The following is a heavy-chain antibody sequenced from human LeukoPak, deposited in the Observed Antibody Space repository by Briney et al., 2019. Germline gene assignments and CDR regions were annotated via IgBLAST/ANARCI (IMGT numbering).Heavy chain of an antibody. D-gene: IGHD4-11*01. V-gene: IGHV1-2*02. CDR1: GYTFTGYY. Sequence: GASVKVSCKASGYTFTGYYMHWVRQAPGQGLEWMGWINPNSGGTNYAQKFQGRVTMTRDTSTSTVYMELSSLRSEDTAVYYCARVTVSKSPHYMDVWGKGTTVTVSS. CDR3: ARVTVSKSPHYMDV. J-gene: IGHJ6*03. CDR2: INPNSGGT.